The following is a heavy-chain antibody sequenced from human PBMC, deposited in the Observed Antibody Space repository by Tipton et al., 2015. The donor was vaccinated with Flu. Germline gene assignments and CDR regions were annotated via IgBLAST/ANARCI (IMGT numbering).Heavy chain of an antibody. J-gene: IGHJ6*02. D-gene: IGHD6-19*01. CDR3: AKGYGSPDV. CDR2: ISYDGSNK. CDR1: GFTFSSYG. Sequence: SLRLSCAASGFTFSSYGMHWVRQAPGKGLEWVAVISYDGSNKYYADSVKGRFTISRDISKNTLYMQMNSLRAEDTAIYYCAKGYGSPDVWGQGTTVTVSS. V-gene: IGHV3-30*18.